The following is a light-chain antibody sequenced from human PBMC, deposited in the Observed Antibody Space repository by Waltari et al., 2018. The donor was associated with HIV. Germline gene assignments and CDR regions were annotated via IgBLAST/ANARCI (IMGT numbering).Light chain of an antibody. CDR2: DVT. CDR3: CSYAGSYTGL. CDR1: SRAGGHYNY. Sequence: QSALTQPRSVSGSPGQAVTISCTGTSRAGGHYNYVSWYQQHRGTPPKPMRYDVTKRTAGVPDRFSSSKAGNTASLAISGLQAEDEADYYCCSYAGSYTGLVGGGTKLTVL. V-gene: IGLV2-11*01. J-gene: IGLJ2*01.